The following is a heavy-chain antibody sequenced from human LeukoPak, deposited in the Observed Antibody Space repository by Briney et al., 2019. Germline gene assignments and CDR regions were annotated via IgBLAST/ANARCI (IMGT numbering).Heavy chain of an antibody. D-gene: IGHD1-26*01. V-gene: IGHV1-69*06. CDR3: ARLGRGDAFDI. J-gene: IGHJ3*02. CDR1: GGTFSSYA. CDR2: IIPIFGTA. Sequence: ASVKVSRKASGGTFSSYAISWVRQAPGQGLEWMEGIIPIFGTANYAQKFQGRVTITADKSTSTAYMELSSLRSEDTAVYYCARLGRGDAFDIWGQGTMVTVSS.